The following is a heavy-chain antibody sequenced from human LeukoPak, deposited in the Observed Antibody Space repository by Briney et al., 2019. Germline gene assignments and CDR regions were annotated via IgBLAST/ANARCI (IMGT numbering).Heavy chain of an antibody. CDR2: IYPGDSDS. CDR3: ASPRNYGSGSSDAFDI. J-gene: IGHJ3*02. V-gene: IGHV5-51*07. CDR1: GYSFTSYW. D-gene: IGHD3-10*01. Sequence: GESLKISCKGSGYSFTSYWIGWVHQMAGKGLEWTGIIYPGDSDSRYSPSFEGQVTMSADKSISTAYLQWSSLKASDTAIYYCASPRNYGSGSSDAFDIWGQGTMVTVSS.